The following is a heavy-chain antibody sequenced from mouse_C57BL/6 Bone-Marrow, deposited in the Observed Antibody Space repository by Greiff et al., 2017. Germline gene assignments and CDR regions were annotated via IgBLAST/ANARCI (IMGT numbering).Heavy chain of an antibody. V-gene: IGHV1-50*01. CDR1: GYTFTSYW. J-gene: IGHJ4*01. Sequence: QVQLQQPGAELVKPGASVKLSCKASGYTFTSYWMQWVKQRPGQGLEWIGEIDPSDSYTNYNQKFKGKATLTVDTSSSTAYMHLSSLTSEDSAVYYCARDGYYFYYAMDYWGQGTSVTVSS. D-gene: IGHD2-3*01. CDR2: IDPSDSYT. CDR3: ARDGYYFYYAMDY.